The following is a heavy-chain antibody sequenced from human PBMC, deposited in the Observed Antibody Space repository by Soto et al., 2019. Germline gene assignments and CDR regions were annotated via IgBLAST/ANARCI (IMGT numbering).Heavy chain of an antibody. CDR3: ARRYYYDSSGYISARFDP. V-gene: IGHV1-69*01. J-gene: IGHJ5*02. CDR1: GGTFSSYA. D-gene: IGHD3-22*01. CDR2: IIPIFGTA. Sequence: QVQLVQSGAEVKKPGSSVKVSCKASGGTFSSYAISWVRQAPGQGPEWMGGIIPIFGTANYAQKFQGRVTITADESTSTAYMELSSLRSEDTAVYYCARRYYYDSSGYISARFDPWGQGTLVTVSS.